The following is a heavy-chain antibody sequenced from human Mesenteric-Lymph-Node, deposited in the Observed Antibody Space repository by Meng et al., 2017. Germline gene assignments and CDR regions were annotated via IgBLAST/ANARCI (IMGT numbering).Heavy chain of an antibody. CDR2: IYTSGST. D-gene: IGHD3-22*01. CDR3: ARGPRGYDSSGTLKY. Sequence: SETLSLTCTVSGGSISSYYWSWIRQPPGKGLEWIGRIYTSGSTNYNPSLKSRVTMSVDTSKNQFSLKLSSVTAADTAVYYCARGPRGYDSSGTLKYWGQGTLVTVSS. V-gene: IGHV4-4*07. CDR1: GGSISSYY. J-gene: IGHJ4*02.